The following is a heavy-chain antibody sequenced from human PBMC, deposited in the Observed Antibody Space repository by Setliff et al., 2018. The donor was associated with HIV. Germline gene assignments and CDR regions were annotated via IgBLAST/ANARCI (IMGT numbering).Heavy chain of an antibody. CDR3: ASLYNWNPRGGVGGAFDI. V-gene: IGHV4-31*03. D-gene: IGHD1-20*01. CDR2: IYYSGSA. J-gene: IGHJ3*02. Sequence: PSETLSLTCTVSGGSISSGGYYWSWIRQHPEKGLEWIGYIYYSGSAYYNPSLKSRVTIALDTSKNQFSLKLTSMTAADTAVYYCASLYNWNPRGGVGGAFDIWGQGTMVTVSS. CDR1: GGSISSGGYY.